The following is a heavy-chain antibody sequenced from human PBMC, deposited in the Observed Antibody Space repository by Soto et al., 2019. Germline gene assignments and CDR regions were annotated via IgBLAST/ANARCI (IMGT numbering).Heavy chain of an antibody. D-gene: IGHD3-9*01. V-gene: IGHV3-7*05. Sequence: GGSLRLSCAASGFTFSSYWMSWVRQAPGKGLEWVANIKQDGSEKYYVDSVKGRFTISRDNAKNSLYLQMSSLRAEDTAVYYCARDRRYFDWLPAFDYWGQGTLVTVSS. CDR2: IKQDGSEK. CDR3: ARDRRYFDWLPAFDY. CDR1: GFTFSSYW. J-gene: IGHJ4*02.